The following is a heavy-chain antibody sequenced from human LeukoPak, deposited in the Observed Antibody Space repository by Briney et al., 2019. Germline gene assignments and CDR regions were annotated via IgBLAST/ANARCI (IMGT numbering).Heavy chain of an antibody. CDR3: ARGYCSSTSCYTASRHYYAY. D-gene: IGHD2-2*02. J-gene: IGHJ4*02. CDR2: IEQDGSEK. Sequence: GGSLRLSCADSGYTFSSYWMSWVRQAPGKGLEWVGNIEQDGSEKYYVDSVKGRFTISRDNAKNSLYLQMNSLRAEDTAVYYCARGYCSSTSCYTASRHYYAYWGQRTLVTVSS. V-gene: IGHV3-7*01. CDR1: GYTFSSYW.